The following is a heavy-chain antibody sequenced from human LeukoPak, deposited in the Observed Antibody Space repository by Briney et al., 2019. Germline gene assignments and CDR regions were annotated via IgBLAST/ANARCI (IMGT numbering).Heavy chain of an antibody. Sequence: SETLSLTCTVSGGSISGYYWSWVRLPPGKGLEWIGYMYDSGSTKYNPSLKSRVTISVETSKNQFSLKVRSVTAADTAVYYCARGIPGYFGMDVWGQGTTVTVSS. CDR3: ARGIPGYFGMDV. CDR1: GGSISGYY. V-gene: IGHV4-59*01. J-gene: IGHJ6*02. CDR2: MYDSGST. D-gene: IGHD5-18*01.